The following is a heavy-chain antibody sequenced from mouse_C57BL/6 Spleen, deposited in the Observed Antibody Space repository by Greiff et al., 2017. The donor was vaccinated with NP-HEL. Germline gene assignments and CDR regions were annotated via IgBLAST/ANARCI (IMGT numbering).Heavy chain of an antibody. D-gene: IGHD2-3*01. Sequence: VQLQQSGPELVKPGASVKISCKASGYTFTDYYINWVKQRPGQGLEWIGWIFPGSGSTYYNEKFKGKATLTVDKSSSTAYMLLSSLTSEDSAVYSGVRSDYDDGYGGIAYWGQGTLVTVSA. CDR1: GYTFTDYY. CDR3: VRSDYDDGYGGIAY. V-gene: IGHV1-75*01. J-gene: IGHJ3*01. CDR2: IFPGSGST.